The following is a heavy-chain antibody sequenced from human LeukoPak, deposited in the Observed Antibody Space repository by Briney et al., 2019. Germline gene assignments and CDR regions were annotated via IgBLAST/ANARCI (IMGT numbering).Heavy chain of an antibody. D-gene: IGHD6-13*01. CDR2: IYYSGST. CDR1: GGSISSSSYY. CDR3: ARLGSSWDYYYYYMDV. Sequence: SETLSLTCTVSGGSISSSSYYWGWIRQPPGKGLEWIGSIYYSGSTYYNPSLKSRVTISVDTSKNQFSLKLSSVTAADTAVYYCARLGSSWDYYYYYMDVWGKGTTVTISS. J-gene: IGHJ6*03. V-gene: IGHV4-39*01.